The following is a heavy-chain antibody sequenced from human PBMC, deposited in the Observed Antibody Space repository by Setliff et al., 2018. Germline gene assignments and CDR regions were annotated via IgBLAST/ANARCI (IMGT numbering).Heavy chain of an antibody. CDR3: ARVVTDRQQLVLYYYYYYMDV. CDR1: GYTFANYG. Sequence: ASVKVSCKASGYTFANYGLHWVRQAPGQRLEWMGWINAGNGDTKFSQKFQDTITMTADTSASTAYMELSSLRSDDTAVYYCARVVTDRQQLVLYYYYYYMDVWGKGTTVTVSS. D-gene: IGHD6-13*01. V-gene: IGHV1-3*01. CDR2: INAGNGDT. J-gene: IGHJ6*03.